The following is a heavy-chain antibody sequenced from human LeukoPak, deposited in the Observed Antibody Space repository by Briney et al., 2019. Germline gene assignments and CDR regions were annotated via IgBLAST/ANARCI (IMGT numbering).Heavy chain of an antibody. D-gene: IGHD6-19*01. J-gene: IGHJ6*03. Sequence: ASVKVSCKTIGGRFKSYGFSWVRQAPGQGLEWMGGIIPIFGTANYAQKFQGRVTITADKSTSTAYMELSSLRSEDTAVYYCARDSSGWYYYYYYMDVRGKGTTVTVSS. CDR2: IIPIFGTA. CDR1: GGRFKSYG. V-gene: IGHV1-69*06. CDR3: ARDSSGWYYYYYYMDV.